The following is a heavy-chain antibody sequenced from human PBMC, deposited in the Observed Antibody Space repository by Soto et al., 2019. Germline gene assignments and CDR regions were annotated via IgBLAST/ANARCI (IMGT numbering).Heavy chain of an antibody. D-gene: IGHD6-13*01. CDR3: AKVLVPGFTTENFAY. V-gene: IGHV3-23*01. J-gene: IGHJ4*02. CDR2: ISGSGDNT. Sequence: GGSLRLSCAASGFTFSSYAMSWVRQAPGKRLDWVSGISGSGDNTYYADSVKGRFTISRDSSRNTLYLQMNSLRAEDTAIYYCAKVLVPGFTTENFAYSGQGTVVIGSS. CDR1: GFTFSSYA.